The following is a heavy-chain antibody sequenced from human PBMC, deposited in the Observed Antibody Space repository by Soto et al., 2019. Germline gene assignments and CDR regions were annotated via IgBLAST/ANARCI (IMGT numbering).Heavy chain of an antibody. CDR3: AKDFRSGLWIYYYYYGMDV. D-gene: IGHD5-18*01. V-gene: IGHV3-30*18. CDR2: ISYDGSNK. CDR1: GFPRSSYS. J-gene: IGHJ6*02. Sequence: EGALWRSCVDLGFPRSSYSMHWVRQAPGKGLEWVAVISYDGSNKYYADSVKGRFTISRDNSKNTLYLQMNSLRAEDTAVYYCAKDFRSGLWIYYYYYGMDVWGQGTTVTVSS.